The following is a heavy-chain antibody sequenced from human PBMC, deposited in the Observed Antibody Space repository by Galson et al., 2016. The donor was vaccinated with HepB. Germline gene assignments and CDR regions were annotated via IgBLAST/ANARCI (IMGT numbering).Heavy chain of an antibody. V-gene: IGHV6-1*01. CDR2: TFYRSKWYN. CDR1: GDSVSSKSAA. Sequence: CAISGDSVSSKSAAWNWIRQSPSRGLEWLGRTFYRSKWYNGYAVSVKSRITINPDTSKNQFSLQLNSVTPEDTAVYYCGRDTSSPGYFDYWGQGTLVIVSS. CDR3: GRDTSSPGYFDY. D-gene: IGHD2-2*01. J-gene: IGHJ4*02.